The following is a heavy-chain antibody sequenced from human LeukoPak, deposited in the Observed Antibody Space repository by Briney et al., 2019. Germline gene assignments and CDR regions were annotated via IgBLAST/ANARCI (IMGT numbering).Heavy chain of an antibody. Sequence: GESLKISCQGSGYSFTNNWIGWVRHMPGKGLDWIAIVYPGDSHTKYNPSFQGQVTISADKSSSTAYLQWISLRASDTAIYYCVRTPTCSSGSCYPNWFDSWGQGTPVTVSS. J-gene: IGHJ5*01. CDR2: VYPGDSHT. CDR3: VRTPTCSSGSCYPNWFDS. CDR1: GYSFTNNW. D-gene: IGHD2-15*01. V-gene: IGHV5-51*01.